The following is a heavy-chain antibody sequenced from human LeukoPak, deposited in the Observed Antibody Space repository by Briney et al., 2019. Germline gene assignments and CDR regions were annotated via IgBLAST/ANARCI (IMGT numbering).Heavy chain of an antibody. D-gene: IGHD3-10*01. CDR3: ARDRSLLTMVWFDY. CDR1: GYTFTDYY. Sequence: ASVKVSCKASGYTFTDYYIHWVRQAPGQGLEWMGWINPNGGDTNYAHKFQGRVTMTRDTSISTAYMELSSLRSDDTALYYCARDRSLLTMVWFDYWGQGTLVTVSS. CDR2: INPNGGDT. J-gene: IGHJ4*02. V-gene: IGHV1-2*02.